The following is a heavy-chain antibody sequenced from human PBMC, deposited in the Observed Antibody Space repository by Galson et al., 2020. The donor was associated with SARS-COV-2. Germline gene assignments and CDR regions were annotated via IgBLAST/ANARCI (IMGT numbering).Heavy chain of an antibody. CDR3: ARGVGGMNV. CDR2: IYAYSGATT. V-gene: IGHV3-53*04. J-gene: IGHJ6*02. CDR1: GFTIYGNY. D-gene: IGHD3-10*01. Sequence: TGGSLRLSCAAAGFTIYGNYINWVRQAPGKGLEWVSIIYAYSGATTYYADSVRGRFTISRHKSENTVYLQMNSLRVEDTAVYYCARGVGGMNVWGQGTTVTVSS.